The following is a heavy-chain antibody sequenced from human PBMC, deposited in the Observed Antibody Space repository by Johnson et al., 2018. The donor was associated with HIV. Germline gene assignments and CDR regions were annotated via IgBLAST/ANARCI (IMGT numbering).Heavy chain of an antibody. Sequence: VQVLESGGGLVKPGGSLRLSCAASGFTFSDYYMSWIRQAPGKGLEWVSYISSSGSTIYYADSVKGRFTISRDNAKNSLYLQMNSLRAEDTAVYYCAKGERGYSSSSDAFDIWGQGTMVTVSS. CDR1: GFTFSDYY. CDR3: AKGERGYSSSSDAFDI. CDR2: ISSSGSTI. V-gene: IGHV3-11*04. J-gene: IGHJ3*02. D-gene: IGHD6-6*01.